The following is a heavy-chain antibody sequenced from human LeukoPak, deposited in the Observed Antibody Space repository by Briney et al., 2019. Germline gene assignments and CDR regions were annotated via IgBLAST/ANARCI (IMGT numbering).Heavy chain of an antibody. CDR1: GFSFSSYW. J-gene: IGHJ4*02. CDR3: ARLTGWSAIDY. Sequence: PGGSLRLSCVASGFSFSSYWMTWVRQAPGKGLEWVAIIWYDGSKKYYADSVKGRFTISRDNSMNTLYLQMNSLRAEDTAVYYCARLTGWSAIDYWGQGTLVTVSS. D-gene: IGHD6-19*01. V-gene: IGHV3-33*08. CDR2: IWYDGSKK.